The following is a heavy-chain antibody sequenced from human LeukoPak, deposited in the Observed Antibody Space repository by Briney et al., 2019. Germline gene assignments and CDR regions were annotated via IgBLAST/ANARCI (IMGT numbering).Heavy chain of an antibody. CDR2: IYHSGST. Sequence: ASETLSLTCAVSGGSISSSNWWSWVRQPPGKGLEWIGEIYHSGSTNYNPSLKSRVTISVDKSKNQFSLKLSSVTAADTAVYYCARVRSSSWYGPEYFDYWGQGTLVTVSS. D-gene: IGHD6-13*01. V-gene: IGHV4-4*02. CDR1: GGSISSSNW. CDR3: ARVRSSSWYGPEYFDY. J-gene: IGHJ4*02.